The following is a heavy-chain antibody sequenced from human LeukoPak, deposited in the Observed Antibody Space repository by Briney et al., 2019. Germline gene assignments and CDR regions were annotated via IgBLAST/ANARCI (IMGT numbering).Heavy chain of an antibody. D-gene: IGHD2-21*02. CDR2: INHSGST. J-gene: IGHJ4*02. CDR1: GGSFSGYY. CDR3: ARDESAYCGGDCLSPVFHY. Sequence: SETLSLTCAVYGGSFSGYYWSWIRQPPGKGLEWIGEINHSGSTNYNPSLKSRVTISVDTSKNQFSLKLSSVTAADTAVYYCARDESAYCGGDCLSPVFHYWGQGTLVTVSS. V-gene: IGHV4-34*01.